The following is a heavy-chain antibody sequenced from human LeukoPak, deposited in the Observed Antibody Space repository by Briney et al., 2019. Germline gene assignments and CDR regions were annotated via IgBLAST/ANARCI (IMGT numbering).Heavy chain of an antibody. J-gene: IGHJ4*02. CDR2: ISGSGGST. Sequence: GGSLRLSCAASGFTFSSYAMSWVRQAPGKGLEWVSAISGSGGSTYYADSVKGRFTISRDNSKNTLYLQMNSLRAEDTAVYYCAKDFDYYGSGSYFDYWGQGTLVTVSS. CDR1: GFTFSSYA. CDR3: AKDFDYYGSGSYFDY. D-gene: IGHD3-10*01. V-gene: IGHV3-23*01.